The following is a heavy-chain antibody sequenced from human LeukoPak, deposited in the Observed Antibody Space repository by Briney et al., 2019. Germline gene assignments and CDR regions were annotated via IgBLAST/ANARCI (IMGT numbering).Heavy chain of an antibody. CDR3: ARGPYYYDSSGTYYYGMDV. CDR2: IIPILGIA. J-gene: IGHJ6*02. Sequence: SVKVSCKASGGTFSSYTISWLRQAPGQGLEWMGRIIPILGIANYAQKFQGRVTITADKSTSTAYMELSSLRSEDTAVYYCARGPYYYDSSGTYYYGMDVWGQGTTVTVSS. D-gene: IGHD3-22*01. CDR1: GGTFSSYT. V-gene: IGHV1-69*02.